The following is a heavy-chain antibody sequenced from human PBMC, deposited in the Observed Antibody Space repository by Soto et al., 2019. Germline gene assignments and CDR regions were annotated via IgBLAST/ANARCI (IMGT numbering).Heavy chain of an antibody. V-gene: IGHV1-3*01. Sequence: ASVKVSCKASGYTFTSYAMHWVRQAPGQRLEWMGWINAGNGNTKYSQKFQGRVTITRDTSASTAYMELSSLRSEDTAVYYCARVPTNGGFWSGYYTLNDAFDIWGQGTMVTVSS. CDR2: INAGNGNT. J-gene: IGHJ3*02. D-gene: IGHD3-3*01. CDR3: ARVPTNGGFWSGYYTLNDAFDI. CDR1: GYTFTSYA.